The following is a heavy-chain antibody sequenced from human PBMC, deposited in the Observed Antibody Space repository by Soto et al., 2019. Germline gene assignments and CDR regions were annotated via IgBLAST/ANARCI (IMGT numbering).Heavy chain of an antibody. CDR3: AKDPNIVLMVYAMTYFDY. J-gene: IGHJ4*02. D-gene: IGHD2-8*01. CDR1: GFTFSSYA. CDR2: ISGSGGST. Sequence: GGSLRLSCAASGFTFSSYAMSWVRQAPGKGLEWVSAISGSGGSTYYADSVKGRFTISRDNSKNTLYLQMNSLRAEDTAVYYCAKDPNIVLMVYAMTYFDYWGQGTLVIVSS. V-gene: IGHV3-23*01.